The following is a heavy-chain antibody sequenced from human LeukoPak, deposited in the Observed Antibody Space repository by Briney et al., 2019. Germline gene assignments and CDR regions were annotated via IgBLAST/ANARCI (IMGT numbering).Heavy chain of an antibody. V-gene: IGHV2-5*01. CDR1: GFSLSTSGVG. CDR2: IYWNDDE. Sequence: SGPTLVKPTQTLTLTCTFSGFSLSTSGVGVGWIRQPPGKTLEWLALIYWNDDERYSPSLNSRLTITKDTSKNQVVLTMTNMDPVDTATYYCARRRSDQQLLTTYNWFDPWGQGTLVTVSS. J-gene: IGHJ5*02. D-gene: IGHD6-13*01. CDR3: ARRRSDQQLLTTYNWFDP.